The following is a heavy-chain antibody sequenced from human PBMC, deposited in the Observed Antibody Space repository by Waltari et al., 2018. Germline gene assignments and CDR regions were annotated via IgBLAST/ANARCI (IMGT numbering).Heavy chain of an antibody. J-gene: IGHJ6*03. CDR1: GFTFSEYY. Sequence: QVQLVESGGGLVKPGGSLRLSCAASGFTFSEYYMSLIRQASGKGLEWVSYISSSGSTIYYADSVKGRFTISRDNAKNSLYLQMNSLRAEDTAVYYCARDRHRGVYYYYYMDVWGKGTTVTVSS. CDR3: ARDRHRGVYYYYYMDV. CDR2: ISSSGSTI. V-gene: IGHV3-11*04.